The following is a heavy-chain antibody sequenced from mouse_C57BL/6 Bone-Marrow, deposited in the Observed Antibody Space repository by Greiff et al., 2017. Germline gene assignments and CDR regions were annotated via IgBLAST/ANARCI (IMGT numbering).Heavy chain of an antibody. V-gene: IGHV1-42*01. CDR3: ARRVLLWFAY. Sequence: EVQLQQSGPELVKPGASVKISCKASGYSFTSYYMNWVKQSPEKSLEWIGEINPSTGGTTYNQKFKAKATLTVDKSSSTAYMQRKSLASEDAAFYYCARRVLLWFAYWGQGTLVTVSA. CDR2: INPSTGGT. J-gene: IGHJ3*01. D-gene: IGHD1-1*01. CDR1: GYSFTSYY.